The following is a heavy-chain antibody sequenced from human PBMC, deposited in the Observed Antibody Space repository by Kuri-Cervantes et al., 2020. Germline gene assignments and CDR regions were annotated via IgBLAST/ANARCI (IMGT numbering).Heavy chain of an antibody. J-gene: IGHJ4*02. V-gene: IGHV3-30*02. Sequence: GESLKISCAASGFTFSSYGMHWVRQAPGKGLEWVAFIRYDGSIRYYADAVKGRFTISRDNSKNTLYLQMNSLRVEDTAVYYCATPFYSGSYHGLDFWGQGTLVTVS. CDR2: IRYDGSIR. CDR3: ATPFYSGSYHGLDF. D-gene: IGHD1-26*01. CDR1: GFTFSSYG.